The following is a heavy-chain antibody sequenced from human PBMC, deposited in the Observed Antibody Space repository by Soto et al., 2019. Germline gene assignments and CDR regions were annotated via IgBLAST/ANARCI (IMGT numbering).Heavy chain of an antibody. CDR3: ARGGYDYIWGSYRRPNFDY. CDR1: GGSISSGGYY. Sequence: QVQLQESGPGLVKPSQTLSLTCTVSGGSISSGGYYWSWIRQHPGKGLEWIGYIYYSGSTYYNPCLMSRVTRSADTSKNQFSLKLSSVTAADTAVYYCARGGYDYIWGSYRRPNFDYWGQGTLVTVSS. D-gene: IGHD3-16*02. V-gene: IGHV4-31*03. CDR2: IYYSGST. J-gene: IGHJ4*02.